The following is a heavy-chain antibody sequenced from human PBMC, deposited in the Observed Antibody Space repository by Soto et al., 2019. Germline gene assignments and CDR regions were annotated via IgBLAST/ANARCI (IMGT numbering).Heavy chain of an antibody. D-gene: IGHD2-15*01. CDR2: IYPGDSDT. CDR3: ARESGYCSGGSCYYYYGMDV. V-gene: IGHV5-51*01. Sequence: PGESLKISCKGSGYTFTDYWIGWVRQLPGKGLEWMGIIYPGDSDTNYSPSFQGHVTISADKSISTAYLQWSSLKASDTAMYYCARESGYCSGGSCYYYYGMDVWGQGTTVTVSS. CDR1: GYTFTDYW. J-gene: IGHJ6*02.